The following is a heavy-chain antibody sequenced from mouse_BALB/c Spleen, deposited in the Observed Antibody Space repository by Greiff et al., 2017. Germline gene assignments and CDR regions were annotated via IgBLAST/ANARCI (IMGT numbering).Heavy chain of an antibody. CDR2: ISNGGGST. D-gene: IGHD1-1*01. Sequence: EVHVVESGGGLVQPGGSLKLSCAASGFTFSSYTMSWVRQTPEKRLEWVAYISNGGGSTYYPDTVKGRFTISRDNAKNTLYLQMSSLKSEDTAMYYCARRVYYGYAMDYWGQGTSVTVSS. J-gene: IGHJ4*01. CDR1: GFTFSSYT. V-gene: IGHV5-12-2*01. CDR3: ARRVYYGYAMDY.